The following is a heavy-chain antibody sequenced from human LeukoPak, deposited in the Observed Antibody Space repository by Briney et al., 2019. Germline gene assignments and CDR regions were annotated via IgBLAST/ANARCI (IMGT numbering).Heavy chain of an antibody. CDR1: GGSIGNYF. J-gene: IGHJ5*02. V-gene: IGHV4-59*01. CDR2: IYYSGST. Sequence: PSETLSLTCTVSGGSIGNYFWIWIRQPPGKGLEWIGYIYYSGSTNYNPSLKSRVTISVDTSKNQFSLKLSSVTAADTAVYYCARGAGAAAGNNWFDPWGQRTLVTVSS. CDR3: ARGAGAAAGNNWFDP. D-gene: IGHD6-13*01.